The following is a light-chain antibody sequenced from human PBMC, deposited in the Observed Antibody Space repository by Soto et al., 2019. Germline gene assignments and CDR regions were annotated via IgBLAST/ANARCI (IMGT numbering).Light chain of an antibody. CDR2: YDD. CDR3: AIWDDSVDGWV. Sequence: QSVLTQQPSVSEAPGQRVTISCSGSNVGNKAVNWYQQLPGKAPQLLLYYDDMLSSGVSDRFSGSKSGTSASLAISGLQNDDDGDYYCAIWDDSVDGWVFGGGTKLTVL. CDR1: NVGNKA. V-gene: IGLV1-36*01. J-gene: IGLJ3*02.